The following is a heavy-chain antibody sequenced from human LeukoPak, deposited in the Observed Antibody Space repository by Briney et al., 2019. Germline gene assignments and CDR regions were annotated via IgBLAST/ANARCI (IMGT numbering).Heavy chain of an antibody. CDR2: INPNSGGT. Sequence: GASVKVSCKASGYTFTGYYMHWVRQAPGQGLEWLGWINPNSGGTNYAQKFQGRVTMTRDTSISTAYMELSRLRSDDTAEYYCAIVTNYDYVWGSYSDYWGQGTLVTVSS. J-gene: IGHJ4*02. CDR3: AIVTNYDYVWGSYSDY. V-gene: IGHV1-2*02. CDR1: GYTFTGYY. D-gene: IGHD3-16*01.